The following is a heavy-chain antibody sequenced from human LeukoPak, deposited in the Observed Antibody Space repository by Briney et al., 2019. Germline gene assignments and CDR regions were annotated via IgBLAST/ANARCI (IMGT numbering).Heavy chain of an antibody. V-gene: IGHV6-1*01. J-gene: IGHJ4*02. D-gene: IGHD6-6*01. CDR3: ARDPDSSSEWGPFDY. CDR2: TYYRSKWSN. Sequence: SQTLSLTCAVSGDSVSGNSASWNWIRQSPSGGLEWLGRTYYRSKWSNGYAHSVKSRITINPDTSKNEFSLQLDSVTPEDTAVYYCARDPDSSSEWGPFDYWGQGTLVTVSS. CDR1: GDSVSGNSAS.